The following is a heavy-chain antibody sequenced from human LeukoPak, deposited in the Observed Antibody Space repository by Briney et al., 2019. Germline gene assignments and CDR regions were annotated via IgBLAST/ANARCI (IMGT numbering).Heavy chain of an antibody. CDR3: GRHPPGWRGVDY. V-gene: IGHV4-34*01. CDR2: ISHSGNT. CDR1: GVSFDDGYY. Sequence: SETLSLTCAVYGVSFDDGYYWNWIRQSPGKGLEWIGEISHSGNTIYNPSLKGRLTISAATSKNWFSLRLTSVTAADTAVYYCGRHPPGWRGVDYWGQGILVTVSS. D-gene: IGHD6-19*01. J-gene: IGHJ4*02.